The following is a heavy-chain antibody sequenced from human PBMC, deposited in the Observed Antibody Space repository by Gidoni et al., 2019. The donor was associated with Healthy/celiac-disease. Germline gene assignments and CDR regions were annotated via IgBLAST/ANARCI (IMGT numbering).Heavy chain of an antibody. CDR3: ARDYGDYGYFDY. Sequence: VQLQVSGPGLVKPSDTLSLTCPVSGYSLSSGYYWGWLRQPPGKGLEWIGSIYHSGSNYYNPARKSGVTIAVDTAKNQCSLKLSSVTAADTAVYYCARDYGDYGYFDYWGQGTLVTVSS. D-gene: IGHD4-17*01. CDR2: IYHSGSN. J-gene: IGHJ4*02. V-gene: IGHV4-38-2*02. CDR1: GYSLSSGYY.